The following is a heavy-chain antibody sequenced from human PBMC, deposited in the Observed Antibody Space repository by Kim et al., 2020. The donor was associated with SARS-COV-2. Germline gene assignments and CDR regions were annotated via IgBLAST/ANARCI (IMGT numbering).Heavy chain of an antibody. D-gene: IGHD4-17*01. J-gene: IGHJ3*02. Sequence: FQGRVTITRETSASTAYMELSSLRSEDTAVYYCARAPYDYGGNPVAFDIWGQGTMVTVSS. V-gene: IGHV1-3*01. CDR3: ARAPYDYGGNPVAFDI.